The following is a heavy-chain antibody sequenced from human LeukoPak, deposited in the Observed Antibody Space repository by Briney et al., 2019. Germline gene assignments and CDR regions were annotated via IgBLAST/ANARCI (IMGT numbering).Heavy chain of an antibody. CDR1: GFTFSSYA. CDR3: AKDPHGEYGSGNYYFPQLGFDY. J-gene: IGHJ4*02. Sequence: HTGGSLRLSCAASGFTFSSYAMSWVRQAPGKGLEWVSAISGSGGSTYYADSVTGWFPISSYNSKNTLYLQMNSLRAEDTAVYYCAKDPHGEYGSGNYYFPQLGFDYWGQGTLVTVSS. D-gene: IGHD3-10*01. V-gene: IGHV3-23*01. CDR2: ISGSGGST.